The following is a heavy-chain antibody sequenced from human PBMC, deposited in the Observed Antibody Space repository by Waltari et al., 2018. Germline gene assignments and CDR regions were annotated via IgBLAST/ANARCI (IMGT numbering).Heavy chain of an antibody. J-gene: IGHJ4*02. CDR3: ARPLGVPTGY. V-gene: IGHV3-21*01. D-gene: IGHD2-2*01. Sequence: EVQLVESGGGLVKPGGSLSLSCAASGFTFSSYSMNWVRQAPGKGLEWVSSISSSSSYIYYADSVKGRFTISRDNAKNSLYLQMNSLRAEDTAVYYCARPLGVPTGYWGQGTLVTVSS. CDR2: ISSSSSYI. CDR1: GFTFSSYS.